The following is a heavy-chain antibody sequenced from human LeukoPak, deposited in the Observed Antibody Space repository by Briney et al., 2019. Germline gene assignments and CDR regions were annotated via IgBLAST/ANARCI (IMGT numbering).Heavy chain of an antibody. V-gene: IGHV3-21*01. D-gene: IGHD6-19*01. CDR1: GFSFSSYW. CDR2: ISSSSYI. Sequence: GGSLRLSCAASGFSFSSYWMHWVRQAPGKGLEWVSSISSSSYIHYADSVKGRFTISRDNAKNSLYLQMNSLRAEDTAVYYCARIAVAGTSDYWGQGTLVTVSS. J-gene: IGHJ4*02. CDR3: ARIAVAGTSDY.